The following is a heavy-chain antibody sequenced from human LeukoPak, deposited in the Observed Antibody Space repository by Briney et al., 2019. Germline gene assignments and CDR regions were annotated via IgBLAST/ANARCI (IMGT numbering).Heavy chain of an antibody. J-gene: IGHJ4*02. D-gene: IGHD5-18*01. Sequence: ASVKVSCKASGYTFTVYYMHWVRQAPGQGLEWMGWINPNSGGTNYTQKLQGRVTMTRDTSISTPYMELSSLRSEDTAVYYCARDDGGYSYGYFDYWGQGTLVTVSS. CDR3: ARDDGGYSYGYFDY. CDR1: GYTFTVYY. V-gene: IGHV1-2*02. CDR2: INPNSGGT.